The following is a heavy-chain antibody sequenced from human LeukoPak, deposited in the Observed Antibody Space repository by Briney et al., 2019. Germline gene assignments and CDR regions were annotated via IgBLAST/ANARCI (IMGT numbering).Heavy chain of an antibody. V-gene: IGHV1-18*01. J-gene: IGHJ4*02. D-gene: IGHD2-21*02. CDR2: ISAYNGNT. Sequence: ASVKVSCKASVYTFTSYGISWVRQAPGQGLEWMGWISAYNGNTNYAQKLQGRVTMTTDTSTSTAYMELRSLRSDDTAVYYCARAGAYCGGDCYSADYWGQGTLVTVSS. CDR1: VYTFTSYG. CDR3: ARAGAYCGGDCYSADY.